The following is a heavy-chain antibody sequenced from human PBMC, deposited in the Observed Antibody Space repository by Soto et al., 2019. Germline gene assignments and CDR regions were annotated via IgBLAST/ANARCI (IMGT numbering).Heavy chain of an antibody. Sequence: QVQLQESGPGLVMPSETLSLTSTVSGGSLNSFYWSWIRQPPGKGLEWIGHILNSGSTNYNATLKRRVTISIDTSKNQFYMNLRSVTAADTATYFCARTLYSGYDYWGQGSLVTVSS. CDR3: ARTLYSGYDY. CDR2: ILNSGST. J-gene: IGHJ4*02. V-gene: IGHV4-59*01. D-gene: IGHD5-12*01. CDR1: GGSLNSFY.